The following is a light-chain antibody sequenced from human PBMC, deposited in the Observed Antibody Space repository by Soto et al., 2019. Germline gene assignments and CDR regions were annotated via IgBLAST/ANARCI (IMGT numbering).Light chain of an antibody. CDR2: DAS. J-gene: IGKJ2*01. CDR1: QNVNSNF. CDR3: QQYGRSPLLYA. Sequence: EIVLTQSPDTLSLSPGERATLSCRTSQNVNSNFLAWYQQKPGQAPRLLFYDASTRAAGVPDRFRGGGSGTDFTLTITRLEPEDFAIYYCQQYGRSPLLYAFGQGTKVDNK. V-gene: IGKV3-20*01.